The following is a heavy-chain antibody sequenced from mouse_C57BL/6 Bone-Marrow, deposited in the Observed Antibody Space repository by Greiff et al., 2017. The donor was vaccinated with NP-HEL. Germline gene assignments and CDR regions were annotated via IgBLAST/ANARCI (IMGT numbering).Heavy chain of an antibody. CDR3: ARSSYHRNHVGAMDY. Sequence: EVKLMESGGGLVQPGGSLSLSCAASGFTFTAYYMSWVRQPPGKALEWVGFIRNKANGNTTGYSASVKGRFTSSRDNSQSILYLQMKALRAEDSATYYCARSSYHRNHVGAMDYWGQGSSVTVSS. CDR1: GFTFTAYY. D-gene: IGHD2-5*01. J-gene: IGHJ4*01. V-gene: IGHV7-3*01. CDR2: IRNKANGNTT.